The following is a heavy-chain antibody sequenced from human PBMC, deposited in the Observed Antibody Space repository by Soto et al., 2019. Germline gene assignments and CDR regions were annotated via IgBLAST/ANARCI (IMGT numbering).Heavy chain of an antibody. D-gene: IGHD4-4*01. CDR1: GGSISSSNW. CDR3: AASPTSNGDYGMDV. Sequence: KTSETLSLTCAVSGGSISSSNWWSWVRQPPGKGLEWIGEIYHSGSTNYNPSLKSRVTISVDKSKNQFSLKLSSVTAADTAVYYCAASPTSNGDYGMDVWGQGTTVTVSS. CDR2: IYHSGST. J-gene: IGHJ6*02. V-gene: IGHV4-4*02.